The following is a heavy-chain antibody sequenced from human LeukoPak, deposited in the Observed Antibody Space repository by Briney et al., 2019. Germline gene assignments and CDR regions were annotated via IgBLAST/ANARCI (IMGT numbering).Heavy chain of an antibody. D-gene: IGHD3-22*01. Sequence: ASVKVSCKASGYTFTRYDINWVRQATGQGLEWMGWINTKSGMTGHAQKFQGRITITKDTSISTVYMELSSLSSEDTAVYFCARVDGSVDYWGQGTLVTVSS. CDR3: ARVDGSVDY. CDR2: INTKSGMT. CDR1: GYTFTRYD. V-gene: IGHV1-8*03. J-gene: IGHJ4*02.